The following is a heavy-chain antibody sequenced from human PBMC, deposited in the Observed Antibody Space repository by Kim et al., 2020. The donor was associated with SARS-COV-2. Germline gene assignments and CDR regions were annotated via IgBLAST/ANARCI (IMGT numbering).Heavy chain of an antibody. CDR1: GFTFSTYW. Sequence: GGSLRLSCAASGFTFSTYWMSWVRQAPGKGLEWVANIKQDGSEQNYVDSVRGRFTISRDNAKKSLYLQMNSLRVEDTSVYYCTRENLDEVDSAIDHWGQGTLVTVSS. D-gene: IGHD5-18*01. CDR3: TRENLDEVDSAIDH. V-gene: IGHV3-7*03. CDR2: IKQDGSEQ. J-gene: IGHJ4*02.